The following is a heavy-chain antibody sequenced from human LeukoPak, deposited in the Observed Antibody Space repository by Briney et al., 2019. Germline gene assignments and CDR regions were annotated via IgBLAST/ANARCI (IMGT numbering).Heavy chain of an antibody. CDR2: IYRSGAT. Sequence: GSLRLSCAASGFTFSDYYMSWIRQPPGKGLEWIGEIYRSGATNYNPSLRSRVTVSLDKSKNQFSLRLNSVTAADTAVYYCARNAGYSDLNYWGQGVLVTVSS. J-gene: IGHJ4*02. CDR3: ARNAGYSDLNY. CDR1: GFTFSDYY. V-gene: IGHV4-34*08. D-gene: IGHD3-22*01.